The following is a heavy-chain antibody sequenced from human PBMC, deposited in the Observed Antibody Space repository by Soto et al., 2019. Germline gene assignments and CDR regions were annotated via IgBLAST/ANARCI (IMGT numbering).Heavy chain of an antibody. CDR1: GFTFCSYW. CDR2: INSDGSST. D-gene: IGHD3-9*01. V-gene: IGHV3-74*01. Sequence: GGSLRLSCAASGFTFCSYWMHWVRQAPGKGLVWVSRINSDGSSTSYADSVKGRFTISRDNAKNTLYLQMNSLRAEDTAVYYCARDPGDILTGYPTNWFDPWGQGTLVTVSS. J-gene: IGHJ5*02. CDR3: ARDPGDILTGYPTNWFDP.